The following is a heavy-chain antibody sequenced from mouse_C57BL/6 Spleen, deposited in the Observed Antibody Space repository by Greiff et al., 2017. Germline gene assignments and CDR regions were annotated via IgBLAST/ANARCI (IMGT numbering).Heavy chain of an antibody. CDR2: IWSGGST. CDR1: GFSLTSYG. J-gene: IGHJ1*03. Sequence: QVQLKQSGPGLVQPSQSLSITCTVSGFSLTSYGVHWVRQSPGKGLEWLGVIWSGGSTDYNAAFISRLSISKDNSKSQVFFKMNSLQADDTAIYYCARMGDYGYFDVWGTGTTVTVSS. CDR3: ARMGDYGYFDV. V-gene: IGHV2-2*01.